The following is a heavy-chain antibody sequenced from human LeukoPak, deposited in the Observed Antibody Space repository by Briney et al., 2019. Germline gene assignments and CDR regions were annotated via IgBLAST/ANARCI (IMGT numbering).Heavy chain of an antibody. J-gene: IGHJ4*02. CDR3: ARRRQWMQLWLRPYYFDY. V-gene: IGHV4-34*01. CDR1: GGSFSGYY. Sequence: KPSETLSLTCAVYGGSFSGYYWSWIRQPPGKGLEWIGEINHSGSTNYNPSLKSRVTISVDTSKNQFSLKLSSVTAADTAVYYCARRRQWMQLWLRPYYFDYWGQGTLVTVSS. D-gene: IGHD5-18*01. CDR2: INHSGST.